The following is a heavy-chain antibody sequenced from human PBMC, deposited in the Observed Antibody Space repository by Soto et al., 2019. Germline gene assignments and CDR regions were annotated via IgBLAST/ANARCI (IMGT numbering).Heavy chain of an antibody. V-gene: IGHV3-23*01. J-gene: IGHJ5*02. Sequence: EVQLFEPGGGLVQPGGSLRLSCAASVFTFSSYAMSWVRQAPGKGLEWVSAISGSGGSTYYGDSVKGRFTISRDNSKKALYLQMNSLSDEDTAVYYCAKSVPLYDYIWGSYRYTGNWFDPWGQGTLVTVFS. CDR2: ISGSGGST. CDR3: AKSVPLYDYIWGSYRYTGNWFDP. D-gene: IGHD3-16*02. CDR1: VFTFSSYA.